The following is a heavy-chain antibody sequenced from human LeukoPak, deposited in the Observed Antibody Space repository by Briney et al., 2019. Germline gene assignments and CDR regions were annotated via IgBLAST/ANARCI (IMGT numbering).Heavy chain of an antibody. CDR1: GYTFTSYA. V-gene: IGHV1-3*01. CDR3: ARDRGGLGYCSSTSCDPPGYYFDY. CDR2: INAGNGNT. J-gene: IGHJ4*02. D-gene: IGHD2-2*01. Sequence: ASVKVSCKASGYTFTSYAMHWVRQAPGQRLEWMGWINAGNGNTKYSQKSQGRVTITRDTSASTAYMELSSLRSEDTAVYYCARDRGGLGYCSSTSCDPPGYYFDYWGQGTLVTVSS.